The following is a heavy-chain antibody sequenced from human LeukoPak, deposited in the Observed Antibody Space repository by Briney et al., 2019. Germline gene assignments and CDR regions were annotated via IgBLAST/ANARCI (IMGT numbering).Heavy chain of an antibody. Sequence: GASVKVSCKASGGTFSSYAISWVRQAPGQGLEWMGGIIPIFGTANYAQKFQGRVTITTDESTSTAYMELSSLRSEDTAVYYCARERGNEMATPTSFDYWGQGTLVTVSS. CDR1: GGTFSSYA. D-gene: IGHD5-24*01. J-gene: IGHJ4*02. V-gene: IGHV1-69*05. CDR2: IIPIFGTA. CDR3: ARERGNEMATPTSFDY.